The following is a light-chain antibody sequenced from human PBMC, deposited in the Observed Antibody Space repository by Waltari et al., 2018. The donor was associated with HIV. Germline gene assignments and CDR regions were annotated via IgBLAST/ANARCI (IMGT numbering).Light chain of an antibody. CDR1: NSNIGNNY. V-gene: IGLV1-51*01. Sequence: QSVLTQPPSVCAAPGQKVTISCSGSNSNIGNNYVSWYQQLPGSAPKLLIYDNNKRPSGIPDRFSGSKSGTSATLGITGLQTGDEADYYCGTWDSSLSAGVFGGGTKVTVL. CDR3: GTWDSSLSAGV. CDR2: DNN. J-gene: IGLJ2*01.